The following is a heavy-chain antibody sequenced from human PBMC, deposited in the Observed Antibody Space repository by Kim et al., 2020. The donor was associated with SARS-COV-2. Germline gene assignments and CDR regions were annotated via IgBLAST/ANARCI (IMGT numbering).Heavy chain of an antibody. CDR2: INHSGST. V-gene: IGHV4-34*01. CDR1: GGSFSGYY. D-gene: IGHD2-8*01. J-gene: IGHJ5*02. Sequence: SETLSLTCAVYGGSFSGYYWSWIRQPPGKGLEWIGEINHSGSTNYNPSLKSRVTISVDTSKNQFSLKLSSVTAADTAVYYCARGALGYCTNGVCPWGQGTLVTVSS. CDR3: ARGALGYCTNGVCP.